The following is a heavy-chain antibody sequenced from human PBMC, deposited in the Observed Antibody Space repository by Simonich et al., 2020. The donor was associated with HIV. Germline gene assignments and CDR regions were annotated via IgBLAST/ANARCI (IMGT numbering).Heavy chain of an antibody. Sequence: QVQLVQSGAEVKKPGASVKVSCKASGYTFTGNYMHWVRQAPGQGLEWMGWINPNNGDTNSAQKFQGRLIMTRDTSINPAYMERGRLRSDDTAVYYCARGPFPNYYGPGSYWGGFDYWGQGTLVTVSS. V-gene: IGHV1-2*02. CDR3: ARGPFPNYYGPGSYWGGFDY. D-gene: IGHD3-10*01. CDR1: GYTFTGNY. CDR2: INPNNGDT. J-gene: IGHJ4*02.